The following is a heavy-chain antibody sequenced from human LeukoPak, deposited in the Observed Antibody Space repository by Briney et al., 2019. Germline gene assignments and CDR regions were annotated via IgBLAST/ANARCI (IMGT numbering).Heavy chain of an antibody. CDR1: GFTFSDYA. CDR3: AKAPATGEGYYFYYMDV. Sequence: GGSLRHSCAASGFASGFTFSDYAVSWVRQAPGKGPEWVASVNGRGATTYYADSVRGRFTISRDNSKNTLYLQMISLGADDTAVYFCAKAPATGEGYYFYYMDVWGKGTTVTVSS. J-gene: IGHJ6*03. V-gene: IGHV3-23*01. D-gene: IGHD7-27*01. CDR2: VNGRGATT.